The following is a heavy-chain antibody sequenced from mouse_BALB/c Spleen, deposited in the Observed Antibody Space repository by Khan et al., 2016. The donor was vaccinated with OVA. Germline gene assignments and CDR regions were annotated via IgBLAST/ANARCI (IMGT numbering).Heavy chain of an antibody. Sequence: EVELVESGGGLVRPGGSLKLSCAASAFDFSYYDMSWVRTTPERRLEWVAYISSGGGGTSYPDTVKGRFTISRDNAKNTLYLQMSSLKSEDTAIYYCARGYYYFDYWGQATTLTVSS. J-gene: IGHJ2*01. D-gene: IGHD2-3*01. CDR1: AFDFSYYD. CDR3: ARGYYYFDY. V-gene: IGHV5-12-1*01. CDR2: ISSGGGGT.